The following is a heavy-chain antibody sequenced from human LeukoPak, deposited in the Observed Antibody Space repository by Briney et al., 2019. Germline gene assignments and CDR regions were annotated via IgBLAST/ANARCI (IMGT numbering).Heavy chain of an antibody. CDR1: GYTFTSYG. D-gene: IGHD3-10*01. V-gene: IGHV1-18*01. J-gene: IGHJ6*03. CDR2: ISGNNENA. Sequence: ASVKVSCKASGYTFTSYGISWVRQTPGQGLEWMGWISGNNENADYAQKFQGRVTLTTDTSTSTAYMELCGLRADDTAVYYCAREMLWFGDLLTYFLDVWGKGTTVIVSS. CDR3: AREMLWFGDLLTYFLDV.